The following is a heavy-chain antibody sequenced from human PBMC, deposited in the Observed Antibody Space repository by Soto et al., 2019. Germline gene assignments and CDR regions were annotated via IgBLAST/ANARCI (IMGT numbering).Heavy chain of an antibody. J-gene: IGHJ4*02. Sequence: EVQVVESGGDLVEPGGSLRLSCVTSGFMFSSAWMSWVRQAPGKGLEWVARIKSTKDGGASDYAAPVNGRFSISRDDSKSTVYLQMNSLRVEDTALYYCVEGWNAFWGQGTLVTVSS. V-gene: IGHV3-15*01. CDR3: VEGWNAF. CDR1: GFMFSSAW. CDR2: IKSTKDGGAS. D-gene: IGHD1-1*01.